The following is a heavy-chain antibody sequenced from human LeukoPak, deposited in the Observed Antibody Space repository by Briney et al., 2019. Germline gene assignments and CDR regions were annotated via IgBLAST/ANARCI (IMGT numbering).Heavy chain of an antibody. CDR2: ISRSSSYI. D-gene: IGHD3-22*01. CDR3: AKSRMIDDAFDI. V-gene: IGHV3-21*04. J-gene: IGHJ3*02. Sequence: GGSLRLSCAASGFTFSSYSMNWVRQAPGKGLEWVSSISRSSSYIYYVDSVKGRFTISRDNSKNTLYLQMNSLRAEDTAVYYCAKSRMIDDAFDIWGQGTMVTVSS. CDR1: GFTFSSYS.